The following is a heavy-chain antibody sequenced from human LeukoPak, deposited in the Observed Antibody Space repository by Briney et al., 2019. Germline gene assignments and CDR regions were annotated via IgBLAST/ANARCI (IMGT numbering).Heavy chain of an antibody. Sequence: GGSLRLSCAASGFTVSSNYMSWVRQAPGKGLEWVSVIYSGGSTNYADSVKGRFTRSKDNTKNTLYLQMNSLRAEDTAVYYCARGGIYPYAFDIWGQGTMVTVSS. J-gene: IGHJ3*02. CDR1: GFTVSSNY. CDR3: ARGGIYPYAFDI. V-gene: IGHV3-66*02. CDR2: IYSGGST. D-gene: IGHD2-15*01.